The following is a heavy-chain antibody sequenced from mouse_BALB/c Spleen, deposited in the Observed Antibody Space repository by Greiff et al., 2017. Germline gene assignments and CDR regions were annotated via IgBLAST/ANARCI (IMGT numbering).Heavy chain of an antibody. CDR1: GFTFSSYA. CDR2: ISSGGSYT. Sequence: EVQLVESGGGLVKPGGSLKLSCAASGFTFSSYAMSWVRQTPEKRLEWVATISSGGSYTYYPDSVKGRFTISRDNAKNTLYLQMSSLRSEDTAMYYCARHLITTNYYAMDYWGQGTSVTVSS. J-gene: IGHJ4*01. CDR3: ARHLITTNYYAMDY. D-gene: IGHD2-4*01. V-gene: IGHV5-9-3*01.